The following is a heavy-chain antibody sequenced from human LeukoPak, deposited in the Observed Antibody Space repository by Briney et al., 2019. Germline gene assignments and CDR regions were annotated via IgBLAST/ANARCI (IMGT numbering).Heavy chain of an antibody. CDR2: ISDSGGRT. CDR1: GFTFSSYA. V-gene: IGHV3-23*01. CDR3: AKGYYDSSGYGHDY. D-gene: IGHD3-22*01. Sequence: GGSLRLSCGASGFTFSSYAMSWVRQAPGKGLEWVSAISDSGGRTYYADSVKGRFSISRDNSKNTLFLQMSSLRAEDTAVYYCAKGYYDSSGYGHDYWGQGTLVTVSS. J-gene: IGHJ4*02.